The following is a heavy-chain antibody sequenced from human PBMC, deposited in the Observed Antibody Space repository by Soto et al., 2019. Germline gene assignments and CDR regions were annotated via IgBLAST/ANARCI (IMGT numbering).Heavy chain of an antibody. CDR1: GGSISSSNW. J-gene: IGHJ6*02. CDR3: ARDRVYVGNSSVRRGDPYCYYYGMDV. Sequence: PSETLSLSCAVSGGSISSSNWWSGVRQPPGKGLEWIGEIYHSGSTNYNPSLKSRVTISADKSKNPSYLKLSSVTAADTAVYYWARDRVYVGNSSVRRGDPYCYYYGMDVWGQETRVTVSS. CDR2: IYHSGST. V-gene: IGHV4-4*02. D-gene: IGHD3-16*01.